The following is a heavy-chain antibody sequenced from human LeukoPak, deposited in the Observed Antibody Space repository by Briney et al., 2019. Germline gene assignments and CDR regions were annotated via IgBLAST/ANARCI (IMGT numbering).Heavy chain of an antibody. Sequence: GGSLRLSCAASGFTFDDYAMHWVRQAPGKGLEWVSGISWNSGSIGYADSVKGRFTISRDNAKNSLYLQMNSLRAEDTALYYYAKVGSEYYYDSSGPYGMDVWGQGTTVTVSS. V-gene: IGHV3-9*01. D-gene: IGHD3-22*01. CDR1: GFTFDDYA. CDR3: AKVGSEYYYDSSGPYGMDV. CDR2: ISWNSGSI. J-gene: IGHJ6*02.